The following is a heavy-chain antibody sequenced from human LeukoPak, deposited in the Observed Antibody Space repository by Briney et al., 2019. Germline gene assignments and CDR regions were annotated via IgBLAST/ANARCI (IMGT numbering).Heavy chain of an antibody. Sequence: SETLSLTCTVSGGSISSYYWSWIRQPPGKGLEWIGYIYYSGSTNYNPSLKSRVTISVDTSENQFSLKLSSVTAADTAVYYCARLLYSYGLGGMDVWGQGTTVTVSS. V-gene: IGHV4-59*08. CDR3: ARLLYSYGLGGMDV. CDR1: GGSISSYY. CDR2: IYYSGST. D-gene: IGHD5-18*01. J-gene: IGHJ6*02.